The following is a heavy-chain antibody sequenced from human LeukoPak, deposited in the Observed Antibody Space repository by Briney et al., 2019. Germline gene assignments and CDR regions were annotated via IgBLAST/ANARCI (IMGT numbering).Heavy chain of an antibody. CDR1: VFTFECNW. D-gene: IGHD3-10*01. V-gene: IGHV3-74*01. Sequence: GGSLRLSCEASVFTFECNWIHWVRQVPGKGLVWVSCINTHGTTISYADSVEGRFTISRDNARNTLYLETSALRVEHTALYYCARGFREGFDIWGHGTMVTVSS. CDR2: INTHGTTI. J-gene: IGHJ3*02. CDR3: ARGFREGFDI.